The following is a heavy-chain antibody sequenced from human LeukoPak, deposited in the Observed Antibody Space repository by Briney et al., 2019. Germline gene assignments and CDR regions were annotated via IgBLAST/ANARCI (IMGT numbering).Heavy chain of an antibody. Sequence: GSXXXXSXXXXXXXQXXXXGXEGXGSIYYSGSTYYNPSLKSRVTISVDTSKNQFSLKLSSVTAADTAVYYCASPYSSGWYGGYFDYWGQGTLVTVSS. CDR1: GSXXXXSXX. CDR2: IYYSGST. J-gene: IGHJ4*02. CDR3: ASPYSSGWYGGYFDY. D-gene: IGHD6-19*01. V-gene: IGHV4-39*01.